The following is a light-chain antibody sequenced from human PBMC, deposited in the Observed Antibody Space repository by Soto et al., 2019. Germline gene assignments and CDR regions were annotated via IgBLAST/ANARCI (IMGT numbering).Light chain of an antibody. CDR2: GAS. CDR3: QQYGSSLPFT. Sequence: EIVLTQSPGTLSLSPGERATLSCRASQSVSSSYLAWYQQKPGQAPRLLIYGASSRATGIPDRFSGSGSGTDFTLTISRLEPEEFAVYYCQQYGSSLPFTFGPGTKVDIK. V-gene: IGKV3-20*01. J-gene: IGKJ3*01. CDR1: QSVSSSY.